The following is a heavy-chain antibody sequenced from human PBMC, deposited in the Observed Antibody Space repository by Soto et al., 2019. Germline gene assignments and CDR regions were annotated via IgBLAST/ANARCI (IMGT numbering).Heavy chain of an antibody. CDR3: ARKGYGDYGGMDV. CDR1: GFMFSTYS. J-gene: IGHJ6*02. CDR2: IRSSSSPK. V-gene: IGHV3-21*01. Sequence: XGCLILSCAASGFMFSTYSMEWVRQAPGKGLEWVSYIRSSSSPKYYADSVKGRFTISRDNADNSLYLQMNSLRAEDTAVYYCARKGYGDYGGMDVWGQGTTVTVSS. D-gene: IGHD4-17*01.